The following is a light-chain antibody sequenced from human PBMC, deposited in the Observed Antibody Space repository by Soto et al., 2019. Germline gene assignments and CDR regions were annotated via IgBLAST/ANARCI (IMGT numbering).Light chain of an antibody. CDR1: QGISRW. V-gene: IGKV1-12*01. J-gene: IGKJ4*01. Sequence: DIQMTQLPSSMSASVGDRVTITCRASQGISRWLAWYHQKPGKAPNLLIYSASTLHSGVPSRFSGSGSGTDFTFTISSLQPEDIATYYCQQYDNLPLTFGGGTKVEIK. CDR2: SAS. CDR3: QQYDNLPLT.